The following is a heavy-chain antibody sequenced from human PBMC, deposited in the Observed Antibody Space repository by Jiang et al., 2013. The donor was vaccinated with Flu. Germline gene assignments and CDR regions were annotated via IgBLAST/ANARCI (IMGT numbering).Heavy chain of an antibody. Sequence: GAEVKKPGASVKVSCKASGYTLNNYGISWVRQAPGQGLEWMAWISAYSSVTYYAQKFQGRITTTTDESTTTANLEVGNLTLDDTAVYYCARVRQGVSGNRDHDFWGQGTLVTVSS. CDR3: ARVRQGVSGNRDHDF. D-gene: IGHD1-20*01. J-gene: IGHJ4*02. V-gene: IGHV1-18*04. CDR1: GYTLNNYG. CDR2: ISAYSSVT.